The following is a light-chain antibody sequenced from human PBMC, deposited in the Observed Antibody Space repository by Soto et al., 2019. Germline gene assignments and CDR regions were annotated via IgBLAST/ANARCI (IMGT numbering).Light chain of an antibody. CDR3: QSYDSSLSGSYV. J-gene: IGLJ1*01. Sequence: QSVLTQPPSVSGAPGQRVTISCTGSSSNIGAGYDVHWYQQLPGTAPKLLIYGNSNRPSGVPDRFSGSKSGTSASLAITGLQAEDEADYYCQSYDSSLSGSYVFGTVTKVPVL. CDR2: GNS. CDR1: SSNIGAGYD. V-gene: IGLV1-40*01.